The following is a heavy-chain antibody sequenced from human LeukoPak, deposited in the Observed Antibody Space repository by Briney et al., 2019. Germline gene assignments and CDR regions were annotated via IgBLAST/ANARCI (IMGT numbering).Heavy chain of an antibody. Sequence: LAGGSLRLSCGASGFTFSSYAMSWVRQAPGKGLEWVSAISGSGGSTYYADSVKGRFTISRDNSKNTLYLQMNSLRAEDTAVYYCAKGVAYVWGSLYYFDYWGQGTLVTVSS. J-gene: IGHJ4*02. D-gene: IGHD3-16*01. CDR3: AKGVAYVWGSLYYFDY. CDR2: ISGSGGST. CDR1: GFTFSSYA. V-gene: IGHV3-23*01.